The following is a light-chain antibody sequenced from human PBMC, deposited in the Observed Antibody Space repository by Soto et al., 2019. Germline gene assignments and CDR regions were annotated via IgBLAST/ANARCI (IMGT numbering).Light chain of an antibody. CDR1: QSVFYSANNRNY. CDR2: WTS. J-gene: IGKJ2*01. Sequence: DIVMTQSPASLAVSLGERATINCKSSQSVFYSANNRNYLAWYQQKPAQPPKLLIYWTSTREPGVPDRFSGSGSGTEFTLTISSLQAEDVAVYYCQQYYSTPYTFGQGTKLEI. V-gene: IGKV4-1*01. CDR3: QQYYSTPYT.